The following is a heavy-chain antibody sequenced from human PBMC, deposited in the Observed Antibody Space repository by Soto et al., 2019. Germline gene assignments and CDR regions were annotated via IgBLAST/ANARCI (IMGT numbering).Heavy chain of an antibody. V-gene: IGHV3-11*01. Sequence: GGSLRLSCAASGFTFSDYYMSWIRQAPGKGLEWVSYISSSGSTVYYADSVKGRFTISRDNAKNSLYLQMNSLRAEDTAVYYCARDFPVLRYFDWPGYFDYWGQGTLVTVSS. CDR2: ISSSGSTV. J-gene: IGHJ4*02. D-gene: IGHD3-9*01. CDR1: GFTFSDYY. CDR3: ARDFPVLRYFDWPGYFDY.